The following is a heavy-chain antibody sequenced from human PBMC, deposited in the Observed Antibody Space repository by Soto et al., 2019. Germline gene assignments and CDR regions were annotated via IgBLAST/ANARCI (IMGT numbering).Heavy chain of an antibody. CDR1: GFTFSSYG. CDR2: ISYDGSNK. D-gene: IGHD3-3*01. V-gene: IGHV3-30*18. Sequence: GGSLRLSCAASGFTFSSYGMHWVRQAPGKGLEWVAVISYDGSNKYYAESVKGRFTISRDNSKNTLYLQMNSLRAEDTAVYYCAKDGVILEDVPAGDYGMDVWGQETTVTVSS. CDR3: AKDGVILEDVPAGDYGMDV. J-gene: IGHJ6*02.